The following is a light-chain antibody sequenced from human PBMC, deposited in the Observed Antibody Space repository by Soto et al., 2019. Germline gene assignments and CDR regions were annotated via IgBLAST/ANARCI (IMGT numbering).Light chain of an antibody. CDR2: GNN. CDR3: QSYDSSLSGYV. V-gene: IGLV1-40*01. CDR1: SSNIGAGYD. J-gene: IGLJ1*01. Sequence: VLTQPPSVSGAPGQRVTISCTGSSSNIGAGYDVYWYQQLPGTAPKLLIYGNNHRPSGVPDRFSGSKSGTSASLAITGLQFQDEADYYCQSYDSSLSGYVFGTGTKLTVL.